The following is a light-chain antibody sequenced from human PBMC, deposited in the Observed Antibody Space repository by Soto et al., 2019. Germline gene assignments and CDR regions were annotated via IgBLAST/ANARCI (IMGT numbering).Light chain of an antibody. CDR2: RAS. V-gene: IGKV3-15*01. CDR1: QSLGGN. Sequence: EIVMTQSPATLAVSPGDTATLSCRASQSLGGNLAWYQQKPGQAPRLLIFRASSRATGVPARFSASGSGTEFTLTISSLQPEDVATYYCQKYNSAPSWTFGQGTKVDIK. J-gene: IGKJ1*01. CDR3: QKYNSAPSWT.